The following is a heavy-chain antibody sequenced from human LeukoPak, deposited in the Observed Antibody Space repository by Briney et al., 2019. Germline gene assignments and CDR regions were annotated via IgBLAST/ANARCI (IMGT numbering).Heavy chain of an antibody. CDR1: GFTFDDYA. CDR2: ISWNSGSI. J-gene: IGHJ4*02. D-gene: IGHD3-22*01. Sequence: GRSLRLSCAASGFTFDDYAMHWVRQAPGKGLEWASGISWNSGSIGYADSVKGRFTISRDNAKNSLYLQMNSLRAEDTASYYCAKGGVYDSSGYLGYWGQGTLVTVSS. V-gene: IGHV3-9*01. CDR3: AKGGVYDSSGYLGY.